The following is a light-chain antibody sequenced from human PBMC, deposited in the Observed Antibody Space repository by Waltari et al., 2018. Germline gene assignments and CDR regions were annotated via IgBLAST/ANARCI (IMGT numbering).Light chain of an antibody. CDR2: EDK. Sequence: SYELTQQPSVSVSPGQTASITCSGDQLGHKFASWYQQKPGQSPVVVIYEDKKRPSGLPRRFSVSNAGNAATLTISGTQAVDEADYYCQTWDGTTAVFGGGTKLTVL. J-gene: IGLJ3*02. V-gene: IGLV3-1*01. CDR1: QLGHKF. CDR3: QTWDGTTAV.